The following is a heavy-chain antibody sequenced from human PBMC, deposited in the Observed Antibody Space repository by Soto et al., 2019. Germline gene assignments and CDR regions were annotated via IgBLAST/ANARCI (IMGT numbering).Heavy chain of an antibody. CDR1: GFTFSSYR. J-gene: IGHJ6*02. Sequence: EVQLVESVGGLVQPGGSLRLFCAASGFTFSSYRLNWVRQAPGKGLELVSYISSSSSTIYYADSVKGRFTISRDNAKNSLYLQMNSLRAEDTAVYYCATSLDVWGQGPTVTVYS. CDR2: ISSSSSTI. V-gene: IGHV3-48*01. CDR3: ATSLDV.